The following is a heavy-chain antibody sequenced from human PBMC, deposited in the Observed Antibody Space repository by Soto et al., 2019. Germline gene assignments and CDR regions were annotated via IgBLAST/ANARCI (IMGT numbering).Heavy chain of an antibody. CDR3: ARDWGIVVVPAAFDY. CDR2: INAGNGNT. Sequence: QVQLVQSGAEVKKPGASVKVSCKASGYTFTSYAMHWVRQAPGHRLEWMGWINAGNGNTKYSQKFQGRVTITRDTSASTAYMELSSLRSEDTAVYYCARDWGIVVVPAAFDYWGQGTLVTVSS. CDR1: GYTFTSYA. J-gene: IGHJ4*02. V-gene: IGHV1-3*01. D-gene: IGHD2-2*01.